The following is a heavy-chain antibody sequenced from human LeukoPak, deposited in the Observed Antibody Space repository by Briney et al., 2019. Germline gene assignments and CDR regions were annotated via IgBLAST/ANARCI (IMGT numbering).Heavy chain of an antibody. Sequence: GESLQISCKGSGYNFTSDWIGWVRQMPGRGLEWMGIIYPGDSDTTYSPSFEGQVIISADKSITTAYLQWSSLKASDTAVYYCARHSRYSRPYYFYYMDVWGKGTTVTVSS. J-gene: IGHJ6*03. CDR2: IYPGDSDT. D-gene: IGHD6-13*01. CDR3: ARHSRYSRPYYFYYMDV. CDR1: GYNFTSDW. V-gene: IGHV5-51*01.